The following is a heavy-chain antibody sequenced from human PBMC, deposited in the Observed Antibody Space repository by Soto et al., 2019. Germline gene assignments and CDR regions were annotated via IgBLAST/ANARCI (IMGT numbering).Heavy chain of an antibody. D-gene: IGHD6-19*01. J-gene: IGHJ4*02. Sequence: QVQLVQSAAEVKEPGASVTISCKASRYLFASHNIHWVREAPGQGLERMGEINPRSGSAGYGQKFQGRVTMTSDTSTTTVYMTLSSLRPDDTAVYYCVRIAGPGLTYFDFWGQGTPVTVSS. CDR1: RYLFASHN. V-gene: IGHV1-46*01. CDR3: VRIAGPGLTYFDF. CDR2: INPRSGSA.